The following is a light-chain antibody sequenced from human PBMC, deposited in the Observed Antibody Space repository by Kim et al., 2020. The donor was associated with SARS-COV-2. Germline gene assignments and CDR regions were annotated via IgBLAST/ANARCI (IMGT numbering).Light chain of an antibody. Sequence: DIQMTQSPSTLSASVGDRVTITCRASQSIGSWLAWYQQKPGKAPKLLIYKASSLESGVPSRFSGSGSGTEFTLTISSLQPDDFATYYCQQYNSYPWTFGQGTQVDI. CDR3: QQYNSYPWT. CDR1: QSIGSW. CDR2: KAS. V-gene: IGKV1-5*03. J-gene: IGKJ1*01.